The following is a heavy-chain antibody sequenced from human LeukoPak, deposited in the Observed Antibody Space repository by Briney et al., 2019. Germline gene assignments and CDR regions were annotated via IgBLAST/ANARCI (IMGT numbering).Heavy chain of an antibody. CDR2: IKQDGSEK. Sequence: PGGSLRLSCAASGFTFSSYWMSWVRQAPGKGLEWVANIKQDGSEKYYVDSVKGRFTISRDNAKNSLYLQMNSLRAEDTAVYYCARDGNYYDSSGYSYVYFDYWGQGTLVTVSS. D-gene: IGHD3-22*01. CDR1: GFTFSSYW. J-gene: IGHJ4*02. V-gene: IGHV3-7*01. CDR3: ARDGNYYDSSGYSYVYFDY.